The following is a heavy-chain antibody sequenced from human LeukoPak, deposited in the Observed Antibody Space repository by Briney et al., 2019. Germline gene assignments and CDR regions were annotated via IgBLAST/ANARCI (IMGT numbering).Heavy chain of an antibody. CDR2: ISPYTFNT. J-gene: IGHJ4*02. CDR1: GGTFSSFA. D-gene: IGHD6-13*01. CDR3: ARDERTAAAGTEGYFDY. V-gene: IGHV1-18*01. Sequence: ASVKVSCKASGGTFSSFAISWVRQAPGQGLEWVGWISPYTFNTNPAQKFQGRVTMTTDTSTSTAYMELSSLRSDDTAVYYCARDERTAAAGTEGYFDYWGQGTLVTVSS.